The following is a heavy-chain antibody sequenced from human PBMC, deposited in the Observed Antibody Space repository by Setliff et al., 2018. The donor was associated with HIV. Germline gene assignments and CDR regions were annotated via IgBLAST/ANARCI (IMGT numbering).Heavy chain of an antibody. CDR3: AKTSNTGYLFCSDY. J-gene: IGHJ4*02. CDR1: GFTFRIYN. V-gene: IGHV3-23*01. Sequence: PWGSLRLSCAASGFTFRIYNFNWVRQAPGKGLEWISGISGSGVNSYYADSVKGRFTISRDNSKNTVYLQMNSLRAEDTAVYYCAKTSNTGYLFCSDYWGQGTLVTVSS. D-gene: IGHD3-9*01. CDR2: ISGSGVNS.